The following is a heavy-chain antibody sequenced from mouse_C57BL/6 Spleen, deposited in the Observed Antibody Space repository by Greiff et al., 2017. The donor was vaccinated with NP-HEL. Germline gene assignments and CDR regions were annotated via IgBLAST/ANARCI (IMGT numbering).Heavy chain of an antibody. CDR1: GYTFTSYW. Sequence: QVQLKQPGAELVKPGASVKLSCKASGYTFTSYWMQWVKQRPGQGLEWIGEIDPSDSYTNYNQKFKGKATLTVDTSSSTAYMQLSSLTSEDSAVYYCAKVPFYYSKGPFAYWGQGTLVTVSA. D-gene: IGHD2-5*01. CDR3: AKVPFYYSKGPFAY. J-gene: IGHJ3*01. V-gene: IGHV1-50*01. CDR2: IDPSDSYT.